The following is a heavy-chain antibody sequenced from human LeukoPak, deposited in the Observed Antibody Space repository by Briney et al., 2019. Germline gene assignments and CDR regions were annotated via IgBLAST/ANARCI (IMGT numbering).Heavy chain of an antibody. CDR2: IYYSGST. J-gene: IGHJ4*02. Sequence: PSETLSLTCTVSGGSISSGGYYWSWIRQHPGKGPEWIGYIYYSGSTYYNPSLKSRVTISVDTSKNQFSLKLSSVTAADTAVYYCARERGSSFDYWGQGTLVTVSS. V-gene: IGHV4-31*03. CDR1: GGSISSGGYY. CDR3: ARERGSSFDY. D-gene: IGHD1-26*01.